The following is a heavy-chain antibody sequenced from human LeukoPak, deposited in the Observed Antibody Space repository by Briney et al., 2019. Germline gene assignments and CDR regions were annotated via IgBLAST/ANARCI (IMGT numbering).Heavy chain of an antibody. CDR2: ISYDGSNK. J-gene: IGHJ4*02. V-gene: IGHV3-30*04. Sequence: GGSLRLSCAASGFTFSSYAMHWVRQAPGKVLEWVAVISYDGSNKYYADSVKGRFTISRDNSKNTLYLQMNSLRAEDTAVYYCVRGGRRTLVVVATKGGVDYWGQGTLVTVSS. D-gene: IGHD2-15*01. CDR1: GFTFSSYA. CDR3: VRGGRRTLVVVATKGGVDY.